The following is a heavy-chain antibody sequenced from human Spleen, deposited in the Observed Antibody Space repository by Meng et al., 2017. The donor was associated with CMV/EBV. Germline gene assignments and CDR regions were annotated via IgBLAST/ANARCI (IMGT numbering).Heavy chain of an antibody. CDR1: GYSFTGHY. CDR2: INPNSGNT. J-gene: IGHJ4*02. D-gene: IGHD1-20*01. CDR3: ARGKKIPYNWNYLDY. V-gene: IGHV1-2*02. Sequence: SGYSFTGHYLHWVRQAPGQGLEWMGWINPNSGNTNYAQKFQSRVTMTRDTSISTAYMELSRLRSDDTAIYYCARGKKIPYNWNYLDYWGQGALVTVSS.